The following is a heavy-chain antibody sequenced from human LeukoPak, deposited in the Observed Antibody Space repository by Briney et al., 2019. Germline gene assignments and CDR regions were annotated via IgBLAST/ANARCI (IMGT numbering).Heavy chain of an antibody. CDR3: ARHKGSSGYFYY. CDR1: GGSISSYY. CDR2: IYYSGST. V-gene: IGHV4-59*08. Sequence: PSETLSLTCTVSGGSISSYYWSWIRQPPGKGLEWIGYIYYSGSTNYNPSLKSRVTIPVDTSKNQFSLKLSSVTAADTAVYYCARHKGSSGYFYYWGQGTLVTVSS. D-gene: IGHD3-22*01. J-gene: IGHJ4*02.